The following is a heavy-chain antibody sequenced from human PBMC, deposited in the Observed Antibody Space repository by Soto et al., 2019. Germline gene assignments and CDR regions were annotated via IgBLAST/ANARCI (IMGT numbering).Heavy chain of an antibody. V-gene: IGHV4-31*03. D-gene: IGHD2-21*02. CDR2: IYYSGST. CDR1: GGSISSGGYY. Sequence: PSETLSLTCTVSGGSISSGGYYWSWIRQHPGKGLEWIGYIYYSGSTYYNPSLKSRVTISVDTSKNQFSLKLSSVTAADTAVYYCARDCGGDCYAGGTEYYYYGMDVWGQGTTVTVSS. J-gene: IGHJ6*02. CDR3: ARDCGGDCYAGGTEYYYYGMDV.